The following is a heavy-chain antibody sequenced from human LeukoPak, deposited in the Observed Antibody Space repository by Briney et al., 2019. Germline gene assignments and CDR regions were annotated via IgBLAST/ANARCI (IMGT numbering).Heavy chain of an antibody. V-gene: IGHV3-43*01. CDR2: ISWDGGST. Sequence: GGSLRLSCAASGFTFDDYTMHWVRQAPGKGLEWVSLISWDGGSTYHADSVKGRFTISRDNSKNSLYLQMNSLRTEDTALYYCAKGLYSSSWYSGGGDYWGQGTLVTVSS. J-gene: IGHJ4*02. D-gene: IGHD6-13*01. CDR1: GFTFDDYT. CDR3: AKGLYSSSWYSGGGDY.